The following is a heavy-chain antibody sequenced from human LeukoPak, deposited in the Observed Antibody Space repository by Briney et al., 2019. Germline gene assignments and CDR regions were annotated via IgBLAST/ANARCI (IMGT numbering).Heavy chain of an antibody. CDR3: ARGRDGYKGGRLFDY. CDR2: INWNGGST. D-gene: IGHD5-24*01. CDR1: GFTFDDYG. J-gene: IGHJ4*02. Sequence: GGSLRLSCATSGFTFDDYGMSRVRQAPGKGLDWVSGINWNGGSTGYADSVKGRFTISRDNAKNSLYLQMNSLRAEDTALYYCARGRDGYKGGRLFDYWGQGTLVTVSS. V-gene: IGHV3-20*04.